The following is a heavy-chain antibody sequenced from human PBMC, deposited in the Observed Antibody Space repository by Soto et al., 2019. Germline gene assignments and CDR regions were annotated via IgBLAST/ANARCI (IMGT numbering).Heavy chain of an antibody. CDR1: GINFNRYA. CDR2: ISTTGAST. CDR3: GKADSGWPLWYFDY. D-gene: IGHD6-19*01. J-gene: IGHJ4*02. V-gene: IGHV3-23*01. Sequence: GSLRLSCAVSGINFNRYAMGWVRQAPGKGLEWVSGISTTGASTSFADSVKGRFTISRDNSNSTRYLQMNSLTPDDPAQYYCGKADSGWPLWYFDYWDQGTLVTVSS.